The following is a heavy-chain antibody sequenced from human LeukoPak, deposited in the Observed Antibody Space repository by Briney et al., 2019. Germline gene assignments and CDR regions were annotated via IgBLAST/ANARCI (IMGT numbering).Heavy chain of an antibody. Sequence: GGSLRLSYAASGFMFSSYAMSWVRQAPGEGLEWVSGIGYSGGGTYYADSVKGRFTISRDNSKNTLSLQMNSLRAEDTAVYYCAKGGSSGWSASRFDYWGQGTLVTVSS. J-gene: IGHJ4*02. D-gene: IGHD6-19*01. CDR2: IGYSGGGT. V-gene: IGHV3-23*01. CDR1: GFMFSSYA. CDR3: AKGGSSGWSASRFDY.